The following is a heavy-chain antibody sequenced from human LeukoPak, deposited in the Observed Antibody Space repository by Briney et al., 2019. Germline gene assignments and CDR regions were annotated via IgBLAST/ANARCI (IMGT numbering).Heavy chain of an antibody. D-gene: IGHD3/OR15-3a*01. Sequence: PGGSLRLSCVASGFIFSKFWMSWVRQAPGKGLEWVANIRPEGNEKYHVDSVKGRFTISRDNTKNLLHLEMDSLRVEDTAVYYCARGDDFSGDYWGQGTRVTVSS. J-gene: IGHJ4*02. CDR1: GFIFSKFW. CDR3: ARGDDFSGDY. CDR2: IRPEGNEK. V-gene: IGHV3-7*04.